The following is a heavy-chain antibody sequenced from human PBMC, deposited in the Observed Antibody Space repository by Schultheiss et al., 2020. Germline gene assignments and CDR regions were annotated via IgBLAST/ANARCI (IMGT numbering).Heavy chain of an antibody. Sequence: GGSLRLSCAASGFTFSSYAMSWVRQAPGKGLEWVGRSRNKANSYTTEYAASVKGRFTISRDDSKNSLYLQMNSLKTEDTAVYYCAVHPGNYYSYGMDVWGQGTTVTVSS. V-gene: IGHV3-72*01. J-gene: IGHJ6*02. D-gene: IGHD1-14*01. CDR1: GFTFSSYA. CDR3: AVHPGNYYSYGMDV. CDR2: SRNKANSYTT.